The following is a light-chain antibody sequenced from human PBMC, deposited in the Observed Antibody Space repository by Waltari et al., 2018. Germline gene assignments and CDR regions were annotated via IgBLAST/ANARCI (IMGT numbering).Light chain of an antibody. CDR2: WAS. CDR1: QSVLYSSNNKNY. CDR3: QQYYGTPYT. J-gene: IGKJ2*01. Sequence: DIVMTQSPDSLAVSLGERATINCKSSQSVLYSSNNKNYLAWYQQKPGQPPKLLIYWASTRESGVPDRFRGSGSGTDFTLTISSLQAEDVAVYYCQQYYGTPYTFAQGTKLEIK. V-gene: IGKV4-1*01.